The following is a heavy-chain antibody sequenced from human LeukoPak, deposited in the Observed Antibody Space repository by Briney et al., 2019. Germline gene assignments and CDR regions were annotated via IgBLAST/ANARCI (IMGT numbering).Heavy chain of an antibody. CDR2: IYYSGST. Sequence: SETLSLTCTVSGGSISSYYCSWIRQPPGKGLEWVGYIYYSGSTNYNPSLKSRVTISGDTSRNQFSLKLSSVTAADTAVYYCASGPSAYYGMDVWGKGTTVTVSS. J-gene: IGHJ6*04. CDR3: ASGPSAYYGMDV. V-gene: IGHV4-59*01. CDR1: GGSISSYY.